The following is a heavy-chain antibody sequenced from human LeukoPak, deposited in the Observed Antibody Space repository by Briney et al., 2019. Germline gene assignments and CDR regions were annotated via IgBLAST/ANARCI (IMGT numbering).Heavy chain of an antibody. D-gene: IGHD2-2*01. CDR3: AKDGECSSTSCSLDY. CDR1: GFTFSSSA. CDR2: VSGSGATT. V-gene: IGHV3-23*01. J-gene: IGHJ4*02. Sequence: PGGSLRLSCAASGFTFSSSAMGWVRQAPGKGLEWASTVSGSGATTYYADSVKGRFTISRDNSKNTLYLQVNSLRAEDTAVYYCAKDGECSSTSCSLDYWGQGTLVTVSS.